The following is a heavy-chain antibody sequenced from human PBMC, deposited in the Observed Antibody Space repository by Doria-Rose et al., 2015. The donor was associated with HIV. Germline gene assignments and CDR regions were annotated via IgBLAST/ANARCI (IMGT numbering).Heavy chain of an antibody. Sequence: PGRGLEWLGEINHSGSTSFNPSLKSRINMSVDTSKNQFFLKLSSVTAADTAVCFCARFHNDRGVDAFDVWGQWKMVTVSS. CDR3: ARFHNDRGVDAFDV. D-gene: IGHD3-22*01. V-gene: IGHV4-34*10. J-gene: IGHJ3*01. CDR2: INHSGST.